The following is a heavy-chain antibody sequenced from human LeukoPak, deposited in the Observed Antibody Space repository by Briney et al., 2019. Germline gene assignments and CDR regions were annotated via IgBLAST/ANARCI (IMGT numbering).Heavy chain of an antibody. CDR3: ARTFAGKYCGCDCYITLDY. D-gene: IGHD2-21*02. CDR2: IIPIFGTA. CDR1: GGTFSSYA. V-gene: IGHV1-69*05. J-gene: IGHJ4*02. Sequence: SVKVSCKASGGTFSSYAISWVRQAPGQGLEWMRGIIPIFGTANYAQKFQGRVTITTDESTSTAYMELSSLRSEDTAVYYCARTFAGKYCGCDCYITLDYWGQGTLVTVSS.